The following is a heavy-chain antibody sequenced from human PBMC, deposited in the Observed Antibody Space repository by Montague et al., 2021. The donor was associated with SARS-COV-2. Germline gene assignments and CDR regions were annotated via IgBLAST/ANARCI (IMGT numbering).Heavy chain of an antibody. CDR1: GGSISSYY. D-gene: IGHD5-18*01. V-gene: IGHV4-59*01. CDR2: INYSGST. J-gene: IGHJ3*01. Sequence: SETLSLTCTVSGGSISSYYWSWIRQPPGKGLEWIGYINYSGSTNYNPSLKSRVTISLDTSKNQFSLKLNSVTAADTAVYYCARGSYGPDAFDLWGQGTLVTVSS. CDR3: ARGSYGPDAFDL.